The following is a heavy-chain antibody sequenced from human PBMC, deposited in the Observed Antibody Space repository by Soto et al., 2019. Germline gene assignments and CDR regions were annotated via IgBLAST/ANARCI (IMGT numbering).Heavy chain of an antibody. Sequence: QVRLVESGGGVVQPGRSLRLSCAASGFTFSSYGMHWVRQAPGKGLEWVAVIWYDGSNKYYADSVKGRFTISRDNSKNALYLQMNSLRAEDTAVYYCARDPSVEMATTRGGFDAFDIWGQGTMVTVSS. CDR3: ARDPSVEMATTRGGFDAFDI. D-gene: IGHD1-1*01. CDR2: IWYDGSNK. V-gene: IGHV3-33*01. J-gene: IGHJ3*02. CDR1: GFTFSSYG.